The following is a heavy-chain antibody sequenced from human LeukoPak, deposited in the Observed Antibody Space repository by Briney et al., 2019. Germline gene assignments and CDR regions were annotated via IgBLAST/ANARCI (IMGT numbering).Heavy chain of an antibody. D-gene: IGHD1-26*01. Sequence: GRSLRLSCAASGFTFSSYGMHWVRQAPGKGLEWVAVIWYDGSNKYYADSVKGRFTISRGNSKNTLYLQMNSLRVEDTAVYYCAKGREWELPIPLKDFDYWGQGTLVTVSS. CDR1: GFTFSSYG. V-gene: IGHV3-33*06. J-gene: IGHJ4*02. CDR3: AKGREWELPIPLKDFDY. CDR2: IWYDGSNK.